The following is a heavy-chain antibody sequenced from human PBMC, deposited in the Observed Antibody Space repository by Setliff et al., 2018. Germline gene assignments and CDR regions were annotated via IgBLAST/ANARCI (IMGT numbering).Heavy chain of an antibody. CDR2: VYYSGGT. V-gene: IGHV4-39*01. J-gene: IGHJ4*02. CDR3: ARHRPTLPFDD. Sequence: SETLSLTCSVSGGSISNSDFYWDWLRQPPGRGLEWIGRVYYSGGTYYNPSLKSRVAISVDTSKNQFSLKLSSVTAADTSVYYCARHRPTLPFDDWGQGALVTAPQ. D-gene: IGHD2-15*01. CDR1: GGSISNSDFY.